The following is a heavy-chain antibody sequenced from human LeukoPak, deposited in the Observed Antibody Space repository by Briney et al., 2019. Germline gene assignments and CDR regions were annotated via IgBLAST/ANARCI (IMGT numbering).Heavy chain of an antibody. Sequence: SETLSLTCAVYGGSFSDYYWSWIRQPPGKGLEWIGEINHSGSTNYNPSLKSRVTISVDTSKNQFSLKLSSVTASDTAVYYCASYCSSTICYDMDVWGKGTTVTVSS. CDR2: INHSGST. J-gene: IGHJ6*03. CDR1: GGSFSDYY. CDR3: ASYCSSTICYDMDV. D-gene: IGHD2-2*01. V-gene: IGHV4-34*01.